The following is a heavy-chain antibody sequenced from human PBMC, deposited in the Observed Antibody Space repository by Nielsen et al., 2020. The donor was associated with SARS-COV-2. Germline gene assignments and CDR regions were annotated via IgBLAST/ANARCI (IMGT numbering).Heavy chain of an antibody. CDR3: ARLAVPRTYYYDSKAFDI. V-gene: IGHV5-51*01. D-gene: IGHD3-22*01. J-gene: IGHJ3*02. Sequence: GESLKISCKGSGYSFTSYWIGWVRQMPGKGLEWMGIIYPGDSDTRYSPSFQGQVTISADKSTSTAYLQWSSLKASDTAMYYCARLAVPRTYYYDSKAFDIWGQGTMVTVSS. CDR2: IYPGDSDT. CDR1: GYSFTSYW.